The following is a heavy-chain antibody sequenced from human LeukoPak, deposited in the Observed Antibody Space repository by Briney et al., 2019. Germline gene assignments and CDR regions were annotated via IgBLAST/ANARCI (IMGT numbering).Heavy chain of an antibody. J-gene: IGHJ4*02. Sequence: SETLSLTCTVSGASISSHYWGWIRQPPGKGLEWIGSLHYSGSTYHNPSLKSRITISADTSKNQFSLKLSSVAAADTAVYYCARHRDGYNRPFDYWGQGTLVTVSS. D-gene: IGHD5-24*01. CDR3: ARHRDGYNRPFDY. V-gene: IGHV4-39*01. CDR1: GASISSHY. CDR2: LHYSGST.